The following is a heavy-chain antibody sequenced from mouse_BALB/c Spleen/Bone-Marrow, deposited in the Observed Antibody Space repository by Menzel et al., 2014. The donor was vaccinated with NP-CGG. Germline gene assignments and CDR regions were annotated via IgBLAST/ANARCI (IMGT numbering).Heavy chain of an antibody. CDR3: ARDYCGRGWYFDV. CDR2: TDTSDSYT. J-gene: IGHJ1*01. CDR1: GYTFTDYW. Sequence: QVQLQQSGAELVMPGDSVKMSRKASGYTFTDYWMHWVKQRPGQGLEWIGATDTSDSYTSYNQKFKGKATLTVDESSSTAYMQLSSLTSEDSAVYYCARDYCGRGWYFDVWGAGTTVTVSS. V-gene: IGHV1-69*01. D-gene: IGHD1-1*01.